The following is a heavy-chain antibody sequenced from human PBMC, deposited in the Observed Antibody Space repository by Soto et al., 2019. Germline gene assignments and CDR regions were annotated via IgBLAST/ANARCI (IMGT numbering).Heavy chain of an antibody. CDR3: AKNQGVELVPLATVDWFDP. Sequence: GSLRLSCAASGFIFENFGMSWVRQAPGKGLEWISSISGSGFKKYYADSVKGRFTISRDNSKSTVYLELNNLSAEDTAVYHCAKNQGVELVPLATVDWFDPWGQGSVVTSPQ. J-gene: IGHJ5*02. CDR2: ISGSGFKK. D-gene: IGHD1-26*01. CDR1: GFIFENFG. V-gene: IGHV3-23*01.